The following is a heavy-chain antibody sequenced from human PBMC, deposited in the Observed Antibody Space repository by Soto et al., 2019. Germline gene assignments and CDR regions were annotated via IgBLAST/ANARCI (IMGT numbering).Heavy chain of an antibody. V-gene: IGHV3-74*01. D-gene: IGHD7-27*01. CDR2: INSDGSST. Sequence: PGGSLRLSCAASGFTFSSYWMHWVRQAPGKGLVWVSRINSDGSSTYYADSVKGRFTISRDNSKNTLYLQMNSLRVEDTAIYYCAKAWGIDYWGQGTLVTVSS. CDR3: AKAWGIDY. J-gene: IGHJ4*02. CDR1: GFTFSSYW.